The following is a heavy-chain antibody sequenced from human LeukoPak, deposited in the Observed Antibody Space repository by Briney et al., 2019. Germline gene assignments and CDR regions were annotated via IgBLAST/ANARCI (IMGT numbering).Heavy chain of an antibody. CDR3: ARDNVLLWFGESVAAFDI. V-gene: IGHV4-4*07. D-gene: IGHD3-10*01. CDR2: IYTSGST. Sequence: SETLSLTCTVSGGSISSYYWSWIRQPAGKGLEWIGRIYTSGSTNYNPSLKSRVTMSVDTSKNQFSLKLSSVTAADTAVYYCARDNVLLWFGESVAAFDIWGQGTMVTVSS. J-gene: IGHJ3*02. CDR1: GGSISSYY.